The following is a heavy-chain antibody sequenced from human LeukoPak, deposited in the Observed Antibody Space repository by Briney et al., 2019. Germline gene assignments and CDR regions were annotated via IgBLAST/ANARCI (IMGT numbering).Heavy chain of an antibody. V-gene: IGHV3-74*01. CDR2: IKGDGIST. CDR1: GFDFSSNW. D-gene: IGHD3-10*01. CDR3: AKGFDYYGSGSYWNY. Sequence: GGSLRLSCAASGFDFSSNWMHWVRHAPGQGLVWVSRIKGDGISTNYADSVKGRFTISRDNAKNSLYLQMNSLRAEDTALYYCAKGFDYYGSGSYWNYWGQGTLVTVSS. J-gene: IGHJ4*02.